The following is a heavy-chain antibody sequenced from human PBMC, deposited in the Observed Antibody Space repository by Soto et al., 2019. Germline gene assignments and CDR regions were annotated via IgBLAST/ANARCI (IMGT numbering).Heavy chain of an antibody. CDR3: TRDSTAVGYHPTLYYYYGMDV. D-gene: IGHD5-18*01. CDR1: GFTFGDYA. CDR2: IRSKAYGGTT. Sequence: PGGSLRLSXTASGFTFGDYAMSWFRQAPGKGLEWVGFIRSKAYGGTTEYAASVKGRFTISRDDSKSIAYLQMNSLKTEDTAVYYCTRDSTAVGYHPTLYYYYGMDVWGQGTTVTVSS. V-gene: IGHV3-49*03. J-gene: IGHJ6*02.